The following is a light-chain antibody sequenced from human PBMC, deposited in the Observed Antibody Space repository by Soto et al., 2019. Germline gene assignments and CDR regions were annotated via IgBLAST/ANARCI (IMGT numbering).Light chain of an antibody. Sequence: DSVITQSPDSLAFALGERATINCKSSQSLLYSSNNKNYLTWYQHKPGQPPKLLIYWASTRESGVPDRFSGSGSGTDFTLTISRLEPEDFAVYYCQQYGSSPWTFGQGTKVDI. CDR1: QSLLYSSNNKNY. CDR3: QQYGSSPWT. V-gene: IGKV4-1*01. CDR2: WAS. J-gene: IGKJ1*01.